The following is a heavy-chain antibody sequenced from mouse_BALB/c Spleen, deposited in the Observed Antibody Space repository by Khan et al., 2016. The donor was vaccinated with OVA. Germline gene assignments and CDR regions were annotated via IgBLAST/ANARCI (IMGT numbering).Heavy chain of an antibody. J-gene: IGHJ3*01. CDR1: GYTFTTYW. D-gene: IGHD2-1*01. V-gene: IGHV1-7*01. Sequence: VQLQQSGAELAKPGASVKMSCKASGYTFTTYWMHWVQQRPGQGLEWIGYIDPSTGYTEYNQKFKDKATLTTDKSSSTAYLQLSSLPSEDSAVYYCARRVRYGILAYWGQGTLVTVSA. CDR2: IDPSTGYT. CDR3: ARRVRYGILAY.